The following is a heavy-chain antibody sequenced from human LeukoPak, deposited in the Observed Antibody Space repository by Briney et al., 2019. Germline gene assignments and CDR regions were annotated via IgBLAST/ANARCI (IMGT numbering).Heavy chain of an antibody. D-gene: IGHD3-22*01. V-gene: IGHV1-8*01. J-gene: IGHJ6*02. CDR2: MNPNSGNT. Sequence: ASVKVSCKASGYTFTSYDINWVRQATGQGLEWMGWMNPNSGNTGYAQKFQGRVTMTRNTSISTAYMELSSLRSEDTAVYYCALTYYYDSSGYYYNARWYGMDVWGQGTTVTVSS. CDR3: ALTYYYDSSGYYYNARWYGMDV. CDR1: GYTFTSYD.